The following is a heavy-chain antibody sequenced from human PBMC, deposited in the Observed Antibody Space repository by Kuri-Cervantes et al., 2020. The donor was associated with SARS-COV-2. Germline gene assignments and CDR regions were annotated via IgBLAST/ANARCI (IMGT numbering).Heavy chain of an antibody. CDR3: AKDSRNWGVLDY. CDR1: GFNFSRTD. Sequence: SLKISCAASGFNFSRTDMHWVRQAPGKGLEWVAFISYDGKNKKCIASGKGRYTISRNNSQNTLYLQMKSLTSEDTAIYYCAKDSRNWGVLDYWGQGTLVTVSS. J-gene: IGHJ4*02. D-gene: IGHD7-27*01. CDR2: ISYDGKNK. V-gene: IGHV3-30*18.